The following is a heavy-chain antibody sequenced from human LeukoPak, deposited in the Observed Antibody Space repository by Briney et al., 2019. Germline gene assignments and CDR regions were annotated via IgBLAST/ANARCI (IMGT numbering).Heavy chain of an antibody. CDR1: GGSISSYY. CDR2: IYSTGSA. Sequence: SETLSLTCTVPGGSISSYYWSWIRQPAGKGLEWIGRIYSTGSANYNPSLKSRVTMSVDTSKNQFSLKLRSVTAADTAVYYCARGFTRGGFDPWGQGTLVTVSS. CDR3: ARGFTRGGFDP. V-gene: IGHV4-4*07. J-gene: IGHJ5*02.